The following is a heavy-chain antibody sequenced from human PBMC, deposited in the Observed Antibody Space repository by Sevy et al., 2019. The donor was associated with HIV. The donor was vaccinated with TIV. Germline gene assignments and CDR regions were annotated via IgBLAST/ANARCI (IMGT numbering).Heavy chain of an antibody. D-gene: IGHD6-13*01. CDR1: GFTFSSYA. CDR2: ISGSGGST. CDR3: AKVGLNTYSSSWHNGDFDY. J-gene: IGHJ4*02. Sequence: GGSLRLSCAASGFTFSSYAMSWVRQAPGKGLEWVSAISGSGGSTYYADSVKGRFTMSRDNSKNTLYLQMNSLRAEDTAVYYCAKVGLNTYSSSWHNGDFDYWGQGTLVTVSS. V-gene: IGHV3-23*01.